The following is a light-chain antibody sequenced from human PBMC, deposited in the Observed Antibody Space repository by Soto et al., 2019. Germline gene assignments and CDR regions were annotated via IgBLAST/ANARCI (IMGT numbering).Light chain of an antibody. CDR2: GNS. Sequence: QSVLTQPPSVSGAPGQRLTISCTGSSSNIGAGYDVHWYHQLPGTAPKLLIYGNSNRPSGVPDRFSGSKSGTSASLAITGLQAADEADYYCQSYDISLSVVFGGGTKLTVL. J-gene: IGLJ2*01. CDR3: QSYDISLSVV. V-gene: IGLV1-40*01. CDR1: SSNIGAGYD.